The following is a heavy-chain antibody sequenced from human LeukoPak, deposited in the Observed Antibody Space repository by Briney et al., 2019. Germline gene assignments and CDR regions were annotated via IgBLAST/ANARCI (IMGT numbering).Heavy chain of an antibody. J-gene: IGHJ5*02. CDR1: GGSFSGYY. CDR3: ARVSTFWFDP. CDR2: INHGGST. Sequence: SETLSLTCAVYGGSFSGYYWSWIRQPPGKGLEWIGEINHGGSTNYNPSLKSRVTISVDTSKNQFSLKLSSVTAADTAVYYCARVSTFWFDPWGQGTLVTVSS. D-gene: IGHD1-1*01. V-gene: IGHV4-34*01.